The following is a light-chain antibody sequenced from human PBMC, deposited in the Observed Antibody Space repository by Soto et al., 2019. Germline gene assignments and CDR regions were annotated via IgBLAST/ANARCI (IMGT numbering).Light chain of an antibody. V-gene: IGLV2-14*03. CDR2: DVR. CDR1: SSDIGGYNY. J-gene: IGLJ1*01. Sequence: QSALTQPASVSGSPGQSITISCTGTSSDIGGYNYVSWYQQYPDTAPKLIIYDVRYRPSGVSNRFSGSKSGNTASLTISGLQGEDEADYYCSAYTSSSTPYVFGSGTKPTVL. CDR3: SAYTSSSTPYV.